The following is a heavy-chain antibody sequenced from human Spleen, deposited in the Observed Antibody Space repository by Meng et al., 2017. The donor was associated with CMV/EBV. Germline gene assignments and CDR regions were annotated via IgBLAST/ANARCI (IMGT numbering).Heavy chain of an antibody. V-gene: IGHV4-4*02. Sequence: GSGGSISSSNWWSWVRQPPGKGLEWIGEIYHSGSTNYNPSLKSRVTISVDKSKNQFSLKLSPVTAADTAVYYCARDMGYSSSWFDPWGQGTLVTVSS. CDR1: GGSISSSNW. D-gene: IGHD6-6*01. CDR3: ARDMGYSSSWFDP. J-gene: IGHJ5*02. CDR2: IYHSGST.